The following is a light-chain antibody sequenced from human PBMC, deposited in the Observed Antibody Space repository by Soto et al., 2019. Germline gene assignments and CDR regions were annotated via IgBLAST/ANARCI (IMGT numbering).Light chain of an antibody. Sequence: QLVLTQPASVSGSPGQSITISCTGTSSDVGGYNYVSWYQQHPGKAPKLMIYEVSNRPSGVSNRFSGSKSGNTASLTISWLQAEDEADYYCSSYTSSSTYVFGTGTKLTVL. V-gene: IGLV2-14*01. CDR2: EVS. J-gene: IGLJ1*01. CDR3: SSYTSSSTYV. CDR1: SSDVGGYNY.